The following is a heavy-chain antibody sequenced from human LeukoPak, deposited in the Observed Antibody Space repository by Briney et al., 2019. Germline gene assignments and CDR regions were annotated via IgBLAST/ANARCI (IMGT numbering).Heavy chain of an antibody. CDR3: ARGVVPAANNNWFDP. D-gene: IGHD2-2*01. J-gene: IGHJ5*02. V-gene: IGHV4-59*01. CDR2: IFYSGST. CDR1: GGSMSTYY. Sequence: PSETLSLTCTVSGGSMSTYYWSWIRQPPGKGLEWIGSIFYSGSTNYNPSLKSRVTISVDTSKNQFSLKMNSVTAADTAVYYCARGVVPAANNNWFDPWGQGTLVTVSS.